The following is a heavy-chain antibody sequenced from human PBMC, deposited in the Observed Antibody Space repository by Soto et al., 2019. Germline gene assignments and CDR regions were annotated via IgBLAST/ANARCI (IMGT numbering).Heavy chain of an antibody. J-gene: IGHJ6*02. CDR3: ARARSSLQNYGMDV. CDR2: INPNSGGT. CDR1: GYTFTGYY. V-gene: IGHV1-2*04. Sequence: GPSVKVSCKASGYTFTGYYMHWVRQAPGQGLEWMGWINPNSGGTNYAQKFQGWVTMTRDTSISTAYMELSRLRSDDTAVYYCARARSSLQNYGMDVWGQGTTVTVSS.